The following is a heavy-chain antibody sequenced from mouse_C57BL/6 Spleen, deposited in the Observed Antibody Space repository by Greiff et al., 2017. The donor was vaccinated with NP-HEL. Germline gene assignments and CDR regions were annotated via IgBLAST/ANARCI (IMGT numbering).Heavy chain of an antibody. CDR1: GYTFTSYW. Sequence: LVRPGTSVKLSCKASGYTFTSYWMHWVKQRPGQGLEWIGVIDPSDSYTNYNQKFKGKATLTVDTSSSTAYMQLSSLTSEDSAVYYCVLRVTTVVGDWYFDVWGTGTTVTVSS. CDR2: IDPSDSYT. CDR3: VLRVTTVVGDWYFDV. J-gene: IGHJ1*03. D-gene: IGHD1-1*01. V-gene: IGHV1-59*01.